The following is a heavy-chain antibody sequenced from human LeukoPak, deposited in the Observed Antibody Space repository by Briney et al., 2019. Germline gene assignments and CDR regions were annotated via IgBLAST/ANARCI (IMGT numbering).Heavy chain of an antibody. CDR1: GYTFTSYG. J-gene: IGHJ4*02. Sequence: ASVKVSCKASGYTFTSYGISWVRQAPGQGLEWMGWISAYNGNTNYAQKLQGRVTMTTDTSTSTAYMELRSLRSDDTAVYYCARVVSGDFWSGYYDHWGQGTLVTVSS. CDR3: ARVVSGDFWSGYYDH. CDR2: ISAYNGNT. D-gene: IGHD3-3*01. V-gene: IGHV1-18*01.